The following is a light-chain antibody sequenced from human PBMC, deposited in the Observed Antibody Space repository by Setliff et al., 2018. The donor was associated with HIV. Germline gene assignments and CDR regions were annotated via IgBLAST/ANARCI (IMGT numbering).Light chain of an antibody. CDR2: EVS. CDR1: TSDIGHYNR. CDR3: SSYTTSITVV. V-gene: IGLV2-18*02. J-gene: IGLJ1*01. Sequence: SVLTQPPYVSGAPGQSVTISCTGSTSDIGHYNRVSWYQQPPGAAPKLIMYEVSHRPSGAPDRFSGSKSDSTASLTISGLQPEDEADYYCSSYTTSITVVFGTGTKVTVL.